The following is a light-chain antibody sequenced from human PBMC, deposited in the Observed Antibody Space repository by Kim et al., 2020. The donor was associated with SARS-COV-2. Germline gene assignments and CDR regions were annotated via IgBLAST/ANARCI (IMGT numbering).Light chain of an antibody. V-gene: IGLV4-69*01. J-gene: IGLJ2*01. CDR2: LYSDGRH. CDR1: SGHSNYA. CDR3: QTWGTGTVV. Sequence: QLVLTQSPSASASLGASVKLTCTLSSGHSNYAIAWYQQQPEKSPRYLMKLYSDGRHVKGDGIPDRLSGSSSGPERYLTISSLQSDDEADYYCQTWGTGTVVFGGGTQLTVL.